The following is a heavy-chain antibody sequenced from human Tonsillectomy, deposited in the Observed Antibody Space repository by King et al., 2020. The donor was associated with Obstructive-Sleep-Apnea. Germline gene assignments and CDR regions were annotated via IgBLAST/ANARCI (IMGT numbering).Heavy chain of an antibody. CDR2: IDPSDSYT. CDR3: ATKGRISGLEVY. D-gene: IGHD1-26*01. Sequence: VQLVESGAEVTEPGKSLRLSCKASGYTFTSFWIYWVRQKPGKGLEWMGRIDPSDSYTNYSPSFQGRVTMSADRSINTAYLQWSSLQASDTAMYYCATKGRISGLEVYWGQVTLVTVSS. V-gene: IGHV5-10-1*03. J-gene: IGHJ4*02. CDR1: GYTFTSFW.